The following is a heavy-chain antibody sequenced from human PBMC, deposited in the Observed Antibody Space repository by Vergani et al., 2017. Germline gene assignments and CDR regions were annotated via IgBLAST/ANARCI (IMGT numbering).Heavy chain of an antibody. V-gene: IGHV3-21*01. CDR3: ARDAAGAAAGKASFDY. Sequence: VQLVESGGGLVKPGGSLRLSCAASGFTFSSYSMNWVRQAPGKGLEWVSSISSSSSYIYYADSVKGRFTISRDNAKNSLYLQMNSLRAEDTAVYYCARDAAGAAAGKASFDYWGQGTLVTVSS. CDR2: ISSSSSYI. CDR1: GFTFSSYS. D-gene: IGHD6-13*01. J-gene: IGHJ4*02.